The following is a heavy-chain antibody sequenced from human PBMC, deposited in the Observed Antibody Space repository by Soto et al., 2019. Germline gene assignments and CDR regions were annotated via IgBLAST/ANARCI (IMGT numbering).Heavy chain of an antibody. J-gene: IGHJ4*02. Sequence: QVQLQESGPGLVKPSQTLSLTCTVSGGSISSGDYYWSWIRQPPGKGLEWIWYIFYGGSTYYNPSLKSRVTMSVDTSKNPFSLKLSSVTAADTAVYYCARAVRGSYYDYWGQGTLVTVSS. D-gene: IGHD1-26*01. CDR3: ARAVRGSYYDY. CDR1: GGSISSGDYY. V-gene: IGHV4-30-4*01. CDR2: IFYGGST.